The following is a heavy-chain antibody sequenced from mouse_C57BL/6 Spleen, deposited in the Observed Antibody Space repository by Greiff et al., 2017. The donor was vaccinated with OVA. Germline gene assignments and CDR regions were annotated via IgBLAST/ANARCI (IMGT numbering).Heavy chain of an antibody. J-gene: IGHJ2*01. CDR2: IFPGDGDT. Sequence: VQLQQSGAELVKPGASVKISCKASGYAFSSYWMNWVKQRPGKGLEWIGQIFPGDGDTNYNGKFKGKATLTADKSSSTAYMQLSSLTSEDSAVYFGAGGGYDYDEGYYFDYWGQGTTLTVSS. D-gene: IGHD2-4*01. CDR1: GYAFSSYW. V-gene: IGHV1-80*01. CDR3: AGGGYDYDEGYYFDY.